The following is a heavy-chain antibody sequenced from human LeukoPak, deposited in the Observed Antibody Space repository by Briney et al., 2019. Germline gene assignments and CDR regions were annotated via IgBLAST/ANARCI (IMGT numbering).Heavy chain of an antibody. CDR2: IYYSGST. J-gene: IGHJ5*02. D-gene: IGHD3-22*01. CDR3: ARSRRRGYYDSSGYYSSWFDP. V-gene: IGHV4-59*12. Sequence: SETLSLTCTVSGGSISSYYWSWIRQPPGKGLEWIGYIYYSGSTNYNPSLKSRVTISIDTSKNQFSLKLSSVTAADTAVYYCARSRRRGYYDSSGYYSSWFDPWGQGTLVTVSS. CDR1: GGSISSYY.